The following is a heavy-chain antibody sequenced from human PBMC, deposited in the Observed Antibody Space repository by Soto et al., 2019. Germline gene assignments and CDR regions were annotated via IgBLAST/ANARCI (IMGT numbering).Heavy chain of an antibody. CDR3: ARNFDIAATGTAFDS. J-gene: IGHJ4*02. Sequence: PSETLSLTCAVYGGSFANYYWNWIRQPPGKGLEWIGEINYSGSTDYNPSLKSRVRMSVDTDRNSFSLRLDSVTAADTAVYYCARNFDIAATGTAFDSWGRGVLVTVSS. CDR2: INYSGST. D-gene: IGHD6-13*01. CDR1: GGSFANYY. V-gene: IGHV4-34*01.